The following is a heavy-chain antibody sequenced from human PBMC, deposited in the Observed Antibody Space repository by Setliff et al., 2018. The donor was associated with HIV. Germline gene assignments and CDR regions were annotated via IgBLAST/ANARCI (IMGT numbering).Heavy chain of an antibody. Sequence: ALVKVSCKASGYTFISYDINWVRQATGQGLEWMGWMNPNSGNTGYAQKFQGRVTMTRNTPISTGYMEMSSLRSEDTAVYYCARGRRGYSYDFDVFDIWGQGTMVTVSS. CDR3: ARGRRGYSYDFDVFDI. V-gene: IGHV1-8*02. J-gene: IGHJ3*02. CDR2: MNPNSGNT. CDR1: GYTFISYD. D-gene: IGHD5-18*01.